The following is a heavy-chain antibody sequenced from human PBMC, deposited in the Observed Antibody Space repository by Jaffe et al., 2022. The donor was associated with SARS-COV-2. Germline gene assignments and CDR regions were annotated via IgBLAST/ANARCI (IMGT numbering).Heavy chain of an antibody. CDR1: GFTFSSYE. J-gene: IGHJ6*02. CDR3: AIFLGSDPVKEAYYYYYGMDV. V-gene: IGHV3-48*03. CDR2: ISSSGSTI. Sequence: EVQLVESGGGLVQPGGSLRLSCAASGFTFSSYEMNWVRQAPGKGLEWVSYISSSGSTIYYADSVKGRFTISRDNAKNSLYLQMNSLRAEDTAVYYCAIFLGSDPVKEAYYYYYGMDVWGQGTTVTVSS. D-gene: IGHD2-15*01.